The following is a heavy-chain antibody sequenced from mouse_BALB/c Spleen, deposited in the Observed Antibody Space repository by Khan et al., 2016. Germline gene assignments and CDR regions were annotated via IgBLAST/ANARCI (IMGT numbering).Heavy chain of an antibody. CDR2: ISYSGST. V-gene: IGHV3-2*02. CDR3: ARSSNWDGFDY. J-gene: IGHJ3*01. Sequence: EVQLQESGPGLVTPSQSLSLTCTVTGYSITSDYAWNWIRQFPGNRVEWLGYISYSGSTIYNPSLKSRISLTRATSKNQFFLQLTSVTTEDTATYYCARSSNWDGFDYWGQGTLVTVSA. D-gene: IGHD4-1*01. CDR1: GYSITSDYA.